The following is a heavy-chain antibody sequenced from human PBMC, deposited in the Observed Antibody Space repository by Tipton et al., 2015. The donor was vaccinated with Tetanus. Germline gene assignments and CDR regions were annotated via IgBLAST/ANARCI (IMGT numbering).Heavy chain of an antibody. V-gene: IGHV3-7*04. Sequence: SLRLSCIASGFTLGTYSMNWVRQAPGKGLEWVANIRRDGNIQYYVDSVKGRFTISRDNAKNSLYLQMISLRAEDTAVYSCARGMAEASNCGGDCYSDYWGQGTLVTVSS. D-gene: IGHD2-21*02. J-gene: IGHJ4*02. CDR1: GFTLGTYS. CDR2: IRRDGNIQ. CDR3: ARGMAEASNCGGDCYSDY.